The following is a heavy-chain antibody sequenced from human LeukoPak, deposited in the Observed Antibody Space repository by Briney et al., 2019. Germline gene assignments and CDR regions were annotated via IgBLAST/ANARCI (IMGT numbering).Heavy chain of an antibody. CDR1: GGSISSSNW. V-gene: IGHV4-4*02. D-gene: IGHD6-13*01. Sequence: SETLSLTCAVSGGSISSSNWWSWVRQPPGKGLEGIGEIYHSGSTNYNPSLKSRVTISVDNAKNQFSLKLSSVTAADTAVYYCASLSRAYYYYGMDVWGQGTTVTVSS. J-gene: IGHJ6*02. CDR3: ASLSRAYYYYGMDV. CDR2: IYHSGST.